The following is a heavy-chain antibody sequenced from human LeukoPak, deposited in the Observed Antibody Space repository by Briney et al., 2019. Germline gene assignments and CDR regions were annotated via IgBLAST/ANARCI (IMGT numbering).Heavy chain of an antibody. Sequence: QSMSPTSGGRTGSSIIRSEWCACIRQAPGQWLVWIASRSATGITHCHPSLEGRISVSVETSKSQFSRKLASLTAADTAVYYCAFSGWFWGAFDFWGQGILVTVSS. CDR3: AFSGWFWGAFDF. CDR2: RSATGIT. CDR1: TGSSIIRSEW. V-gene: IGHV4-39*01. D-gene: IGHD6-19*01. J-gene: IGHJ4*02.